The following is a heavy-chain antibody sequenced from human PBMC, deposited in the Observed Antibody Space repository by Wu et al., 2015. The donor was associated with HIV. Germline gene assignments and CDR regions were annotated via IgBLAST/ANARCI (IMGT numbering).Heavy chain of an antibody. CDR3: AAGVAAGVGGLDY. CDR2: IIPIFGTA. CDR1: GGTFSSYA. D-gene: IGHD6-13*01. Sequence: QVQLVQSGAEVKKPGSSVKVSCKASGGTFSSYAISWVRQAPGQGLEWMGRIIPIFGTANYAQKFQGRVTIIADELTRTVYMELSSLRSEDTAVYYCAAGVAAGVGGLDYWGQGTLVTVSS. J-gene: IGHJ4*02. V-gene: IGHV1-69*13.